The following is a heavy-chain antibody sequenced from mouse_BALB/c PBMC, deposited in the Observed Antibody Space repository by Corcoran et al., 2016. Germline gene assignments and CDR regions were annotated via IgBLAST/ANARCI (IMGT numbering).Heavy chain of an antibody. Sequence: EVQLQQSGPELVKPGASVKMSCKASGYTFTSYVMHWVKQKPGQGLEWIGYINPYNDGTKYNEKFKGKATLTSDKSSSTAYMELSSLTSEDSAVYYCARKTYYGNYGAMDYWGQGTSVTVSS. CDR3: ARKTYYGNYGAMDY. D-gene: IGHD2-10*01. J-gene: IGHJ4*01. V-gene: IGHV1S136*01. CDR1: GYTFTSYV. CDR2: INPYNDGT.